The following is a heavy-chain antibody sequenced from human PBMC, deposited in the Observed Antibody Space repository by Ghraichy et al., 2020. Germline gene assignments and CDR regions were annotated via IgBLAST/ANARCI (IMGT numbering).Heavy chain of an antibody. Sequence: SETLSLTCAVYGGSFSGYYWSWIRQPPGKGLEWIGEINHSGSTNYNPSLKSRVTLSVDTSKNQFSLKLRSVTAADTAVYYCARDSPNWNAVDYWGQGTLVTVSS. CDR1: GGSFSGYY. D-gene: IGHD1-1*01. CDR2: INHSGST. V-gene: IGHV4-34*01. CDR3: ARDSPNWNAVDY. J-gene: IGHJ4*02.